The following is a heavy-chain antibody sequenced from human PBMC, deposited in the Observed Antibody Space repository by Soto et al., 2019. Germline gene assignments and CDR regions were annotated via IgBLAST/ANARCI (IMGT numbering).Heavy chain of an antibody. CDR2: ISGSVGNT. CDR1: GFTFSSYA. Sequence: EVQLLESGGGLVQPGGSLRLSCAASGFTFSSYAMSWVRQTPGKGLEWVSAISGSVGNTYYADSVKGRFTISRDNSKNTLFLQMNSLRAEDTAVYYCAKVCHSTIYYPMDVWGQGTTVTVSS. V-gene: IGHV3-23*01. J-gene: IGHJ6*02. D-gene: IGHD5-18*01. CDR3: AKVCHSTIYYPMDV.